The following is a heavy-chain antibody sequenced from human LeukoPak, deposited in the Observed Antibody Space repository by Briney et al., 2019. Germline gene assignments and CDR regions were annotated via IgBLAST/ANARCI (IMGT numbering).Heavy chain of an antibody. D-gene: IGHD2-15*01. J-gene: IGHJ4*02. CDR2: ISYDGSNK. Sequence: GGSLRLSCAASGFTFSGYPIHWVRQAPGKGLEWVAVISYDGSNKYYADSVKGRFTISRDNSKNTLYLQLNSLGAEDTAVYYCAAQPCSVGRCYLDYWGQGTLVTVSS. CDR1: GFTFSGYP. CDR3: AAQPCSVGRCYLDY. V-gene: IGHV3-30-3*01.